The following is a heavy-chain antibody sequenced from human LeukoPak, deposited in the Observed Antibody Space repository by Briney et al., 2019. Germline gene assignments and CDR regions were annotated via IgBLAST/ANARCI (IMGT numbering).Heavy chain of an antibody. V-gene: IGHV4-61*02. D-gene: IGHD5-24*01. J-gene: IGHJ4*02. CDR3: ARAFDGYLYYFDY. CDR1: GGSISSGSYY. CDR2: IYTSGST. Sequence: SQTLSLTCTVSGGSISSGSYYWSWIRQPAGKGLEWIGRIYTSGSTNYNPSLKSRVTISVDTSKNQFSLKLSSVTAADTAVYYCARAFDGYLYYFDYWGQGTLVTVSS.